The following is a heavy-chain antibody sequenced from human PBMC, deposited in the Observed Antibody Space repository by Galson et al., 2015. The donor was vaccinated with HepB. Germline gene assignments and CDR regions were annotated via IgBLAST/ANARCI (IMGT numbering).Heavy chain of an antibody. V-gene: IGHV4-39*01. Sequence: ETLSLTCTVSGGSISGTTYLWGWFRQPPGKGLEWIGTIYYSGITYYNPSLKSRVTISVDTSKNQFSLNLDSVTAADTAVFYCARHRIFGDVFPRFVDFWGQGTLVTVSS. D-gene: IGHD3-3*02. CDR1: GGSISGTTYL. J-gene: IGHJ4*02. CDR2: IYYSGIT. CDR3: ARHRIFGDVFPRFVDF.